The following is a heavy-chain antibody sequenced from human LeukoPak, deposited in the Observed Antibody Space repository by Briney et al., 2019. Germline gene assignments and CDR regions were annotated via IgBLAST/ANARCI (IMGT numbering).Heavy chain of an antibody. V-gene: IGHV3-9*01. CDR3: AKAWNVDHYFDY. CDR2: ISWNSGSI. CDR1: GFTFDDYA. Sequence: GGSLRLSCAASGFTFDDYAMHWVRQAPGKGLEWVSGISWNSGSIGYADSVKGQFTISRDNAKNSLYLQMNSLRAEDTALYYCAKAWNVDHYFDYWGQGTLVTVSS. J-gene: IGHJ4*02. D-gene: IGHD1-1*01.